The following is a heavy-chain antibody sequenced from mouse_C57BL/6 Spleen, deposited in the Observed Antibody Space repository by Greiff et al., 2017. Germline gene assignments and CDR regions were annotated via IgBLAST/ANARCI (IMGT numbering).Heavy chain of an antibody. V-gene: IGHV7-3*01. CDR1: GFTFTDYY. D-gene: IGHD1-1*01. Sequence: EVHLVESGGGLVQPGGSLSLSCAASGFTFTDYYMSWVRQPPGKALEWLGFIRNKANGYTTEYSASVKGRFTISRDNSQSFLYLQMNALRAEDSATYYCARLSSTVGYFDVWGTGTTVTVSS. CDR2: IRNKANGYTT. J-gene: IGHJ1*03. CDR3: ARLSSTVGYFDV.